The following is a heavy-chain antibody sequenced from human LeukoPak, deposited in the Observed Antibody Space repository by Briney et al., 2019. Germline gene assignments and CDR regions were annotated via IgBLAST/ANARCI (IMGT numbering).Heavy chain of an antibody. CDR2: MSESGSSI. V-gene: IGHV3-11*01. Sequence: GGSLRLSCAASGFTFSDYYMSWIRQAPGKGLEWVSYMSESGSSIYYAASVKGRFTISRDNVNHSLFLQMNSLRAEDTAVYYCARGKRRFASWGQGTLVTVSS. J-gene: IGHJ4*02. CDR3: ARGKRRFAS. CDR1: GFTFSDYY.